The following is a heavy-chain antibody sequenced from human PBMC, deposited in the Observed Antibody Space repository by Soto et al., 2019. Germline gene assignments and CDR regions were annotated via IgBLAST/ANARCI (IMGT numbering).Heavy chain of an antibody. V-gene: IGHV4-34*01. CDR2: INHSGST. J-gene: IGHJ4*02. Sequence: QVQLQQWGAGLLKPSETLSLTCAVYGGSFSGYYWTWIRQPPGKGLEWIGEINHSGSTHYDPSLMSRVTISTDTSKNQVTLKLNSVTAADTAVYYCCQGQWRFDYWGQGTLLTVSS. CDR1: GGSFSGYY. CDR3: CQGQWRFDY. D-gene: IGHD6-19*01.